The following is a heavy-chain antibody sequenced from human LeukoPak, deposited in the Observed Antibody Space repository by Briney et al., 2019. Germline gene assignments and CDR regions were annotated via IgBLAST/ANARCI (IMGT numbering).Heavy chain of an antibody. Sequence: SETLSLTCSVSAGSIGSYYWSWIRQPAGKGLEWIGRIYTTGSTDYNPSLKTRVTMSVDTSKNQFSLKLSSVPAADAAVYYCAREGVAVPSSTGGFALWGRGTLVSVSS. CDR1: AGSIGSYY. CDR2: IYTTGST. D-gene: IGHD6-19*01. J-gene: IGHJ2*01. V-gene: IGHV4-4*07. CDR3: AREGVAVPSSTGGFAL.